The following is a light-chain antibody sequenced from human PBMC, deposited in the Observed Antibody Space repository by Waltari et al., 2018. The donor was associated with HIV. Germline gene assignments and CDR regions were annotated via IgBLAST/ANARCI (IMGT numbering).Light chain of an antibody. J-gene: IGLJ2*01. CDR1: SSDVGGYNY. CDR2: EVT. V-gene: IGLV2-8*01. CDR3: SSYAGTNNLL. Sequence: QSALTQPPSASGSPGQSVTISCTGTSSDVGGYNYVSWYQQHPGKAPNLMIYEVTKRPPGVPDRFSGSKSGNTASLTVSGLQAEDEADYYCSSYAGTNNLLFGGGTKLTVL.